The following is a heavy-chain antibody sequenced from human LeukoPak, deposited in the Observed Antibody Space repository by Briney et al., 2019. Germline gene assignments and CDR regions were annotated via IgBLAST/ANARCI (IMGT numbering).Heavy chain of an antibody. Sequence: SETLSLTCAVYGGSFSGYYWSWIRRPPGKGLEWIGEINHSGSTNYNPSLKSRVTISVDTSKNQFSLKLSSVTAADTAVYYCARVGYYGSGSYPRSLYYFDYWGQGTLVTVSS. CDR1: GGSFSGYY. CDR3: ARVGYYGSGSYPRSLYYFDY. CDR2: INHSGST. D-gene: IGHD3-10*01. J-gene: IGHJ4*02. V-gene: IGHV4-34*01.